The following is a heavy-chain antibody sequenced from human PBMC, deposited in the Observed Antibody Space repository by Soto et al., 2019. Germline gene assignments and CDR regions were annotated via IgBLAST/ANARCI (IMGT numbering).Heavy chain of an antibody. Sequence: PSETLSLTCTVSDGSISGSSYYWGWIRQPPGKGLEWIGSIDYSGSTYYNPSLKSRVTISVDTSKNQFSLKVSSVTATDTAVYYCARQGLIVGASGYYFDYWGQGTLVTVSS. CDR3: ARQGLIVGASGYYFDY. D-gene: IGHD1-26*01. J-gene: IGHJ4*02. V-gene: IGHV4-39*01. CDR2: IDYSGST. CDR1: DGSISGSSYY.